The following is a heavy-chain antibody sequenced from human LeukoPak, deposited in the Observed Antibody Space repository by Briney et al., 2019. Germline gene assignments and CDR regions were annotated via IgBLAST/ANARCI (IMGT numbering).Heavy chain of an antibody. V-gene: IGHV4-30-4*08. CDR3: ARYSHCGGDCYDAFDI. CDR1: GGSISSGDYY. J-gene: IGHJ3*02. D-gene: IGHD2-21*01. Sequence: KPSQTLSLTCTVSGGSISSGDYYWSWIRQPPGKGLEWIGYIYYSGSTYYNPSLKSRVTISVDTSKNQFSLKLSSVTAADTAVYYCARYSHCGGDCYDAFDIWGQGTMVTVSS. CDR2: IYYSGST.